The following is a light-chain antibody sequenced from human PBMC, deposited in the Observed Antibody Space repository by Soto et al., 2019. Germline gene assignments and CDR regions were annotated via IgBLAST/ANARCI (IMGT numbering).Light chain of an antibody. Sequence: QSVLTQPASVSGSPGQSISISCTGTSSDVGGYNYVSWYQQRPGKAPKLMIYDVSNRPSGVSNRFSGSKSGNTASLTISGLQAEDENDYYCSSFSSSITRVFVTVSKVTV. CDR1: SSDVGGYNY. J-gene: IGLJ1*01. CDR2: DVS. V-gene: IGLV2-14*01. CDR3: SSFSSSITRV.